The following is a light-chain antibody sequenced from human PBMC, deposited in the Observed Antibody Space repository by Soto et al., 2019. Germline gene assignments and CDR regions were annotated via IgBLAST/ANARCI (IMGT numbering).Light chain of an antibody. J-gene: IGKJ1*01. Sequence: EIVLTQSPGTLSLSPGERATLSCRASQSISNRYLAWYQQKPGQAPRLLIYGASSRATGIPDRFSGSGSVTDFTLTISRLEPEDFAVYFCQQYGSSPRTFGQGTRWIS. CDR1: QSISNRY. CDR2: GAS. CDR3: QQYGSSPRT. V-gene: IGKV3-20*01.